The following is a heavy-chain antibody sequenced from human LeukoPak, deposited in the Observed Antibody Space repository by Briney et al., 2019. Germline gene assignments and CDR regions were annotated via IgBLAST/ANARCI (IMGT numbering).Heavy chain of an antibody. CDR3: ARGGGFYDYVWGSYRFAYYFDY. CDR2: INHSGST. D-gene: IGHD3-16*02. CDR1: GGSFSGYY. J-gene: IGHJ4*02. Sequence: PSETLSLTCAVYGGSFSGYYWSWIRQPPGKGLEWIGEINHSGSTNYNPSLKSRVTISVGTSKNQFSLKLSSVTAADTAVYYCARGGGFYDYVWGSYRFAYYFDYWGQGTLVTVSS. V-gene: IGHV4-34*01.